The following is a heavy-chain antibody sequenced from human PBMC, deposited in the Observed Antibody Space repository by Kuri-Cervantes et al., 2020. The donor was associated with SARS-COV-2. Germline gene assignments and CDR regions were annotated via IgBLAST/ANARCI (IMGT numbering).Heavy chain of an antibody. CDR2: LDTSGST. CDR1: GVSVSGGTYY. J-gene: IGHJ3*01. V-gene: IGHV4-61*09. CDR3: ATEGYSIIIWAFAH. Sequence: LRLSCAVSGVSVSGGTYYWSWIRQPAGKGLEWIGHLDTSGSTTYNPSLKSRVTISIDTSKNQVSLRLTSATAADTAVYYCATEGYSIIIWAFAHWGQGTKVTVSS. D-gene: IGHD5-18*01.